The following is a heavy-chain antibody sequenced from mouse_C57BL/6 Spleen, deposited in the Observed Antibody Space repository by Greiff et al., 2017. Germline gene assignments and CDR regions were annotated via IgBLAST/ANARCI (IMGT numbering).Heavy chain of an antibody. J-gene: IGHJ4*01. CDR3: ARRGLVSRAMDY. CDR2: IDPSDSYT. Sequence: QVQLQQPGAELVMPGASVKLSCKASGYTFTSYWMHWVKQRPGQGLEWIGEIDPSDSYTNYNQKFKGKSTLTVDKSSSTAYMQLSSLTSEDSAVDYCARRGLVSRAMDYWGQGTSVTVSA. D-gene: IGHD1-1*02. V-gene: IGHV1-69*01. CDR1: GYTFTSYW.